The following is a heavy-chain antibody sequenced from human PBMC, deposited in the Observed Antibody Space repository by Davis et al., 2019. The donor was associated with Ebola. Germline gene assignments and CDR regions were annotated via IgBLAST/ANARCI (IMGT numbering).Heavy chain of an antibody. CDR1: GGSISSSDYC. CDR2: ICYNGNT. J-gene: IGHJ4*02. V-gene: IGHV4-39*01. D-gene: IGHD2-21*02. CDR3: ARGGPVVTATRFDD. Sequence: PSDPLSPPCTALGGSISSSDYCWGWIRQPPGKELEWIGSICYNGNTYYKPSLKSRVSISVDTSKTQFSLKVNSVTAADTAVYYCARGGPVVTATRFDDWGQGMLVTVSS.